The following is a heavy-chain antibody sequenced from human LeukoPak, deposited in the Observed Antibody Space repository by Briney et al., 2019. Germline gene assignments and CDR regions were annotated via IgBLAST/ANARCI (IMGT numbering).Heavy chain of an antibody. CDR2: INPNSGDT. CDR3: ARGVPPSYSSAWYVNY. V-gene: IGHV1-2*02. Sequence: ASVKVSCKASGYTFTGYYMHWVRQAPGQGLEWMGWINPNSGDTNYAQKFQGRVTMTGDTSISTAYMELSRLGSDDTAVYYCARGVPPSYSSAWYVNYWGQGALVTVSS. CDR1: GYTFTGYY. J-gene: IGHJ4*02. D-gene: IGHD6-19*01.